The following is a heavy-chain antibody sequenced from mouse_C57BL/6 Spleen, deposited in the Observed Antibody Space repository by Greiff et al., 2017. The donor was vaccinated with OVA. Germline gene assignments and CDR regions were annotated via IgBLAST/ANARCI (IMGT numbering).Heavy chain of an antibody. CDR3: ARNPYYYGSSPYYYAMDY. Sequence: VMLVESGPGLVQPSQSLSITCTVSGFSLTSYGVHWVRQSPGKGLEWLGVIWSGGSTDYNAAFISRLSISKDNSKSQVFFKMNSLQADDTAIYYCARNPYYYGSSPYYYAMDYWGQGTSVTVSS. V-gene: IGHV2-2*01. J-gene: IGHJ4*01. D-gene: IGHD1-1*01. CDR2: IWSGGST. CDR1: GFSLTSYG.